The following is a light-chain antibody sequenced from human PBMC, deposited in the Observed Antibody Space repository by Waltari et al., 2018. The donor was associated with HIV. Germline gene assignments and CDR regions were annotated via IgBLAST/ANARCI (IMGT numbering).Light chain of an antibody. CDR3: QSADNSGCWV. CDR2: KDS. V-gene: IGLV3-25*03. Sequence: SYELTQPPSVSVSPGQTARIHCSGDALPKQYTLWYQQKPGQAPGLVIYKDSERPSGIPERFSASTSGTTVTLTIIGVQAEDEADYYCQSADNSGCWVFGGGTKLTVL. J-gene: IGLJ3*02. CDR1: ALPKQY.